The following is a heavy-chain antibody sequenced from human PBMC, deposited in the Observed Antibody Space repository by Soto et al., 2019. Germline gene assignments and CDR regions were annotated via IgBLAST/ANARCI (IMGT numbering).Heavy chain of an antibody. Sequence: GGSLRLSCAASGFTFSSYWMSWVHQAPGKGLEWVANIKQDGSEKYYVDSAKGRFTISRDNAKNSLYLQMNSLRAEDTAVYYCARPIVVVVAVVNWFDPWGQGTLVTVSS. D-gene: IGHD2-15*01. CDR3: ARPIVVVVAVVNWFDP. CDR1: GFTFSSYW. CDR2: IKQDGSEK. V-gene: IGHV3-7*03. J-gene: IGHJ5*02.